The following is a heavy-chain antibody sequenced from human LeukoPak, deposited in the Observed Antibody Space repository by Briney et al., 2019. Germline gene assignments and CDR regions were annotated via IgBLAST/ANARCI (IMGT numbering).Heavy chain of an antibody. CDR3: ATVAVIRGVTYFHY. D-gene: IGHD3-10*01. Sequence: PSETLSLTCTVSGGSISSYYWSWIRQPPGKGLEWIAYLFYSGSTDYNPSLESRVTISVDTTKNQFSLKLRSVTAADSAVYYCATVAVIRGVTYFHYWGQGTRVTVSS. V-gene: IGHV4-59*01. CDR2: LFYSGST. CDR1: GGSISSYY. J-gene: IGHJ4*02.